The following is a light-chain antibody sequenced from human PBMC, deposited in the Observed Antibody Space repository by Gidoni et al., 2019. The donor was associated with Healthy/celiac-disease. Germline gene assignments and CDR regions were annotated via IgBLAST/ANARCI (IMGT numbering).Light chain of an antibody. Sequence: EIVMTQSPATLSVSPGERATLSCRASQSVSSNLAWYQQQPGQAPRLLIYGASTTATGIPARFSGSGSGTEFTLTISSRQSEDFAVYYCQQYNNWHPITFGQGTRLEIK. CDR2: GAS. CDR1: QSVSSN. V-gene: IGKV3-15*01. J-gene: IGKJ5*01. CDR3: QQYNNWHPIT.